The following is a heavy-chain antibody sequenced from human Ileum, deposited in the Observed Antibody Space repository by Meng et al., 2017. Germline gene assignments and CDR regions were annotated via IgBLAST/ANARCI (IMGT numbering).Heavy chain of an antibody. J-gene: IGHJ4*02. CDR3: ARHLGYCSGGSCHQ. CDR2: ISSGSDYV. D-gene: IGHD2-15*01. V-gene: IGHV3-21*04. CDR1: GFPFSSHS. Sequence: EVQLVESGVGLFKPGGSLRRSCSASGFPFSSHSMNWIRQAPGKSLEWVSFISSGSDYVYYGDSVRGRFTVSRDNAKNALYLQMDSLRVEDTALYFCARHLGYCSGGSCHQWGQGTLVTVSS.